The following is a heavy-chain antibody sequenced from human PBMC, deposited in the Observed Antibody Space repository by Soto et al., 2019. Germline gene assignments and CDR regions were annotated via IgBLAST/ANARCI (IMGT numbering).Heavy chain of an antibody. CDR2: ISYSGST. CDR1: SDSISSYY. V-gene: IGHV4-59*01. J-gene: IGHJ4*02. D-gene: IGHD6-13*01. CDR3: ARGTSWQLPFDY. Sequence: SETLSLTCTVSSDSISSYYWNWIRQPPGKKLEWIGYISYSGSTDYNPSLKSRVTISGDTSKNQFSLKVSSVTAADTAVYYCARGTSWQLPFDYWGQGTLVTVSS.